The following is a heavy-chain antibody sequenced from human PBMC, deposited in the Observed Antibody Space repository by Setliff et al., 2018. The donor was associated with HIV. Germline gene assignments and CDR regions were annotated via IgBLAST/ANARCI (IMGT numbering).Heavy chain of an antibody. CDR2: IYLSGIT. J-gene: IGHJ3*02. Sequence: SETLSLTCTVSGYSISSGYYWGWIRQPPGKGLEWIGSIYLSGITYYNSSLKSRVTISVDTSKNQSSLNLPSVTAADTAVYYCARLGYSGSLVGAFDIWGQGTMVTVSS. D-gene: IGHD1-26*01. CDR3: ARLGYSGSLVGAFDI. CDR1: GYSISSGYY. V-gene: IGHV4-38-2*02.